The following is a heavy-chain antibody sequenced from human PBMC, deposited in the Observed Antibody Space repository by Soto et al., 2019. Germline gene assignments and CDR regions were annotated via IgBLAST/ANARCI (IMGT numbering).Heavy chain of an antibody. Sequence: GGSLRLSCAASGFTFRTSAMTWVRQVPGKGLEWVSGISGSGASTFYADSVRGRFTISRDNSKNPLYLQVNSLRAEDTALYYCAKGNGDYRSNAFDIWGQGTMVTVSS. CDR3: AKGNGDYRSNAFDI. CDR2: ISGSGAST. D-gene: IGHD4-17*01. CDR1: GFTFRTSA. J-gene: IGHJ3*02. V-gene: IGHV3-23*01.